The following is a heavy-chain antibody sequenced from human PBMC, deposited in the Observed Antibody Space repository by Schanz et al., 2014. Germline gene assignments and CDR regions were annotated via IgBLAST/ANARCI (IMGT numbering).Heavy chain of an antibody. Sequence: QVHLVQSGAEVHKPGASLKISCKASGYTFTNFFLHWVRQAPGQGLEWMGIINPIGGSTTYAQKFRGAVTLTTDTSTDTAYLSLTSLRSEDTAVYYCARGSPQNMIRGELDYWGQGTLVTVSS. CDR2: INPIGGST. CDR1: GYTFTNFF. D-gene: IGHD3-10*01. V-gene: IGHV1-46*03. J-gene: IGHJ4*02. CDR3: ARGSPQNMIRGELDY.